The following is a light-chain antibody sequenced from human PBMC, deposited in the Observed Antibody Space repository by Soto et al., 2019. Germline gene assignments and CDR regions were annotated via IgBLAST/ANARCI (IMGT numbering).Light chain of an antibody. CDR2: EVS. J-gene: IGLJ2*01. CDR3: CSYAGSRIHVV. Sequence: QSALTQPASVSGSPGQSITISCTGTSSDVGSYNLVSWYQQHPGKAPKLMIYEVSKRPSGVSNRFSGSNSGNTASLTISGLQAEDEADYYCCSYAGSRIHVVFGGGTKLTVL. CDR1: SSDVGSYNL. V-gene: IGLV2-23*02.